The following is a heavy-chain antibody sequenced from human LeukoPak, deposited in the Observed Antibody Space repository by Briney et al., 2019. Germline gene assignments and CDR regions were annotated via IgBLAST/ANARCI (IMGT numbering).Heavy chain of an antibody. CDR2: IYYSGST. CDR1: GGSISSGGYY. J-gene: IGHJ3*02. Sequence: ASETLSLTCTVSGGSISSGGYYWSWIRQHPGKGLEWIGYIYYSGSTYYNPSLKSRVTISVDTSKNQFSLKLSSVTAADTAVYYCARDRLYDSSGYSRALDAFDIWGQGTMVTVSS. D-gene: IGHD3-22*01. V-gene: IGHV4-31*03. CDR3: ARDRLYDSSGYSRALDAFDI.